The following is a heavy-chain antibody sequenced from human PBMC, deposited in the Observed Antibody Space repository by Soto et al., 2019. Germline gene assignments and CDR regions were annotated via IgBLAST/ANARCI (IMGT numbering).Heavy chain of an antibody. V-gene: IGHV1-69*01. CDR2: IIPIFGTA. CDR1: GGTFSSYA. D-gene: IGHD3-3*01. Sequence: QVQLVQSGAEVKKPGSSVKVSCKASGGTFSSYAISWVRQAPGQGLEWMGGIIPIFGTANYAQKFQGRVTITADESTSTAYMELSSLRSEDTAVYYCASGGRRFLEWLLYRFAGMDVWGQGTTVTVSS. CDR3: ASGGRRFLEWLLYRFAGMDV. J-gene: IGHJ6*02.